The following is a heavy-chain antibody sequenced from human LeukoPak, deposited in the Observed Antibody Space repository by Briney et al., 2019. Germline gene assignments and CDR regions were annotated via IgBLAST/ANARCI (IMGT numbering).Heavy chain of an antibody. CDR3: ARVKGEGAHFDY. D-gene: IGHD1-26*01. CDR1: GFTLSDYY. Sequence: GGSLRLSCAASGFTLSDYYMSWIRQAPGKGLEWVSVIYSGGSTYYADSVKGRFTISRDNAKKSLYLQMHSLRAEDTAFYHCARVKGEGAHFDYWGQGTLVTVSS. J-gene: IGHJ4*02. CDR2: IYSGGST. V-gene: IGHV3-53*01.